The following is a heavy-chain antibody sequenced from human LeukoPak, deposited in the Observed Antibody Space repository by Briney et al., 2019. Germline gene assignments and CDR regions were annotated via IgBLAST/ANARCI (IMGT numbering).Heavy chain of an antibody. CDR2: INWNGGST. V-gene: IGHV3-20*04. CDR1: GFTFDDYG. CDR3: VRGGGPSYKYNAFDI. D-gene: IGHD2-15*01. J-gene: IGHJ3*02. Sequence: GGSLRLSCAASGFTFDDYGMSWVRQAPGKGLEWVSVINWNGGSTGYADSVKGRFTISRDNAKNSLYLQMSSLRVEDTAVYYCVRGGGPSYKYNAFDIRGQGTMVTVS.